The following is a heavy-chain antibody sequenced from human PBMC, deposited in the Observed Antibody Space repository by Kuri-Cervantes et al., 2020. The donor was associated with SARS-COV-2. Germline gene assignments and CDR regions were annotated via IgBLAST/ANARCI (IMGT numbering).Heavy chain of an antibody. CDR2: ISAYNGNT. J-gene: IGHJ6*02. D-gene: IGHD3-10*01. V-gene: IGHV1-18*01. CDR1: GYTFTSYG. CDR3: ARERNYYGSGSYYIYYYYGMDV. Sequence: ASVKVSCKASGYTFTSYGISWVRQAPGQGLEWMGWISAYNGNTNYAQKLQGRVTMTTDTSTSTVYMELSSLRSEDTAVYYCARERNYYGSGSYYIYYYYGMDVWGQGTTVTVSS.